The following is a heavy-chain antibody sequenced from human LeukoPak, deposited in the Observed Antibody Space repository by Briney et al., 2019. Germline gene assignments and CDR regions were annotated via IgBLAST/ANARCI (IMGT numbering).Heavy chain of an antibody. CDR1: GFTFSRYW. CDR3: ARVGQEWLFSVLDY. V-gene: IGHV3-7*01. D-gene: IGHD3-3*01. J-gene: IGHJ4*02. CDR2: IKQDGSEK. Sequence: PGGSLRLSCAASGFTFSRYWMSWVRQAPGQGLEWVANIKQDGSEKYYVDSVKGRFTISRDNAKNSLYLQMNSLRAEDTAVYYCARVGQEWLFSVLDYWGQGTLVTVSS.